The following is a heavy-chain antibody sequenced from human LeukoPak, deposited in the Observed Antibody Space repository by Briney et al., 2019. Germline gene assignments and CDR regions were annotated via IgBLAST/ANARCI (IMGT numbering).Heavy chain of an antibody. CDR3: ARELLWFGELEGDYGMDV. J-gene: IGHJ6*04. CDR1: GFTFSSYA. CDR2: ISYDGNLK. V-gene: IGHV3-30*04. Sequence: PGGSLRLSCAASGFTFSSYAMHWVRQAPGKGLEWVAVISYDGNLKYYADSVRGRFTISRDNSKKTLYVQMNSLRAEDTAVYYCARELLWFGELEGDYGMDVWGKGTTVIVSS. D-gene: IGHD3-10*01.